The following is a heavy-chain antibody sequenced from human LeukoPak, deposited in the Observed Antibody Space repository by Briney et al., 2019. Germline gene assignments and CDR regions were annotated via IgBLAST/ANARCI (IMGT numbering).Heavy chain of an antibody. CDR1: GFTFSSYS. Sequence: GGSLRLSCAASGFTFSSYSMNWVRQAPGKGLEWVLSISSSSSYIYYADSVKGRFTISRDNAKNSLYLQMNSLRAEDTAVYYCAKRGAEYYYDSSGYYPFDYWGQGTLVTVSS. CDR3: AKRGAEYYYDSSGYYPFDY. J-gene: IGHJ4*02. CDR2: ISSSSSYI. D-gene: IGHD3-22*01. V-gene: IGHV3-21*01.